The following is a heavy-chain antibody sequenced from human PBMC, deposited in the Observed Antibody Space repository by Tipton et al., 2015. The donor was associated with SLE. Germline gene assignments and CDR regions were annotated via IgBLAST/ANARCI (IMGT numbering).Heavy chain of an antibody. CDR1: GVSISSRTYY. D-gene: IGHD3-3*01. V-gene: IGHV4-39*07. CDR3: ARSRFLEWLPWFDP. Sequence: TLSLTCTVSGVSISSRTYYWGWIRQPPGKGLEWIGSMYYSGNTYYNPSLKTRVTISVDTSKNQFSLKLSSVTAADTAVYYCARSRFLEWLPWFDPWGRGTLVTVSS. J-gene: IGHJ2*01. CDR2: MYYSGNT.